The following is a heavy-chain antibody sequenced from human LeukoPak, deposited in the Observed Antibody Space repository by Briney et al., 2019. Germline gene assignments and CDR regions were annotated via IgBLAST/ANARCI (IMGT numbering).Heavy chain of an antibody. J-gene: IGHJ4*02. D-gene: IGHD2-8*02. Sequence: GGSLRLSCAASGFTFNNYAMTWVRQASGKGLEWVSSIFPSGGEIHYADSVRGRFTISRDNSKSTLSLQMNSLRAEDTAIYYCATYRQVLLPFESWGQGTLVTVSS. V-gene: IGHV3-23*01. CDR2: IFPSGGEI. CDR3: ATYRQVLLPFES. CDR1: GFTFNNYA.